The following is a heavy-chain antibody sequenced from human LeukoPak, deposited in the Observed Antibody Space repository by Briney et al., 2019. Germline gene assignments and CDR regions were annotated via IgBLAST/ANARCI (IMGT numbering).Heavy chain of an antibody. Sequence: ASVKVSCKASGYTFTSYGISWVRQAPGQGLEWMGWISAYNGNTNYAQKLQGRVTMTTDTSTSTAYMELRSLRSDDTAAYYCAREGYAYYYDSSGYYSDYWGQGTLVTVSS. V-gene: IGHV1-18*01. CDR1: GYTFTSYG. D-gene: IGHD3-22*01. CDR3: AREGYAYYYDSSGYYSDY. CDR2: ISAYNGNT. J-gene: IGHJ4*02.